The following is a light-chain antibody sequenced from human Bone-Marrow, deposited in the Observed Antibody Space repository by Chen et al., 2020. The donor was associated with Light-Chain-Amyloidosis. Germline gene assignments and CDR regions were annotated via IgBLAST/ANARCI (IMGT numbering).Light chain of an antibody. CDR3: MQGTHWPMT. Sequence: DVVLTQSQLSLPVIPGQPASISCRSSESLLYRDGDTYLSWFHQRPGQSPRRLIYGVSKRDSGVPDRFSGSGSGALFTLKISRVQADDVGVYYCMQGTHWPMTFGPGTRLEIK. CDR2: GVS. V-gene: IGKV2-30*01. CDR1: ESLLYRDGDTY. J-gene: IGKJ5*01.